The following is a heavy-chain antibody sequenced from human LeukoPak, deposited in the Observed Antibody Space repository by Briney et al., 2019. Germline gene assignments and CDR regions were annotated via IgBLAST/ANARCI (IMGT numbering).Heavy chain of an antibody. CDR1: GGSISSHY. J-gene: IGHJ4*02. Sequence: SETRSLTCTVAGGSISSHYWSWIRQPPGKGLEWFGYIYYSGSTNYNTSLKSRATISVDTSKNQFSLKLSSVTAADTAVYYCAGGGDGYHSDYWGQGTLVTVSS. D-gene: IGHD5-24*01. V-gene: IGHV4-59*11. CDR3: AGGGDGYHSDY. CDR2: IYYSGST.